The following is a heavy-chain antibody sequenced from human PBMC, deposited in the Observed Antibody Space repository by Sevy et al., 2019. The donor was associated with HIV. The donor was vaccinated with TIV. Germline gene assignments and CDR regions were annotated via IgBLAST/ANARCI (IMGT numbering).Heavy chain of an antibody. D-gene: IGHD3-10*01. J-gene: IGHJ3*02. Sequence: GGSLRLSCAASGFTFSSYAMSWVRQAPGKGLEWVSAISGSGGSTYYGDSVKGRFTISRDNSKNTLYLQMNSLRAEDTAVNYSAKDQFARMVQRVIITGDAFDIWGQGTMVTVSS. CDR3: AKDQFARMVQRVIITGDAFDI. CDR1: GFTFSSYA. CDR2: ISGSGGST. V-gene: IGHV3-23*01.